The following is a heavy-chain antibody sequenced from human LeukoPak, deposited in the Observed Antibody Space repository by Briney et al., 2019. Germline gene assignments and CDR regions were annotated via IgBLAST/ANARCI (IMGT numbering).Heavy chain of an antibody. D-gene: IGHD2-8*01. CDR2: ISSSSSYI. J-gene: IGHJ6*03. Sequence: GGSLRLSCAGSGFTFSSYSMNWVRQAPGKGLEWVSSISSSSSYIYYADSVKGRFTISRDNAKKSLYLQMNSLRAEDTAVYYCANGYCTNGVCYPYYYYYMDVWGKGTTVTVSS. CDR1: GFTFSSYS. V-gene: IGHV3-21*01. CDR3: ANGYCTNGVCYPYYYYYMDV.